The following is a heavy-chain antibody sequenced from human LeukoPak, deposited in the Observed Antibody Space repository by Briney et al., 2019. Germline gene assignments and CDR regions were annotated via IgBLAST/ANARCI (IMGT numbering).Heavy chain of an antibody. CDR3: ATPDYGYFDY. CDR2: ISGSGGST. CDR1: GFTFSSYG. D-gene: IGHD3-10*01. Sequence: GGTLRLSCAASGFTFSSYGMNWVRQAPGKGLEWVSAISGSGGSTYYADSVKGRFTISRDNSKKTLYLQMNSLRAEDTAVYYCATPDYGYFDYWGQGTLVTVSS. V-gene: IGHV3-23*01. J-gene: IGHJ4*02.